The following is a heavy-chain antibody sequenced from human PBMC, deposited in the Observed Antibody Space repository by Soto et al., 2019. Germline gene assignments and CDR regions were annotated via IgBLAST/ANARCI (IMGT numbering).Heavy chain of an antibody. D-gene: IGHD3-9*01. V-gene: IGHV4-30-4*01. CDR2: IYYSGST. CDR1: GGSISSGDYY. CDR3: ARGLYYDILTGYYCDY. Sequence: SETLSLTCTVSGGSISSGDYYWSWIRQPPGKGLEWIGYIYYSGSTYYNPSLKSRVTISVDTSKNQFSLKLSSVTAADTAVYYCARGLYYDILTGYYCDYWGQGTLVTVSS. J-gene: IGHJ4*02.